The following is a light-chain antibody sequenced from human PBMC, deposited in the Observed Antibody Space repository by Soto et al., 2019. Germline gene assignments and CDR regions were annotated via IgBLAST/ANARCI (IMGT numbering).Light chain of an antibody. CDR3: SSYTSSSTLGV. Sequence: QSVLTQPASVSGSPGQSITISCTETSSDVGGNNYASWYQHHPGKAPKLMIYEVSNRPSGVSNRFSGSKSGNTASLTISGLQAEDEADYYCSSYTSSSTLGVFGGGTKLTVL. V-gene: IGLV2-14*01. CDR1: SSDVGGNNY. CDR2: EVS. J-gene: IGLJ2*01.